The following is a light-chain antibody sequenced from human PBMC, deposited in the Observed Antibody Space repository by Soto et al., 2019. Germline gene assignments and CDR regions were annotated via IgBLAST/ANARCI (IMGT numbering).Light chain of an antibody. V-gene: IGLV2-8*01. Sequence: QSALTQPPSASGSPGQSVTISCTGTSSDVGGYNFVSWYQQHPGKAPKLLIYEVSKRPSGVPDRFSGSKFGNTASLTVSGIQAADEADSYCSSYAGSYNWVFGGGTKLTVL. J-gene: IGLJ3*02. CDR2: EVS. CDR3: SSYAGSYNWV. CDR1: SSDVGGYNF.